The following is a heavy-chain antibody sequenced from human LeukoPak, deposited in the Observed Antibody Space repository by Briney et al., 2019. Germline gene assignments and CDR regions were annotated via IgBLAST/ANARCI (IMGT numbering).Heavy chain of an antibody. CDR2: IYYSGST. J-gene: IGHJ4*02. CDR1: GGSISSYY. CDR3: ARARITGTTLDY. V-gene: IGHV4-59*08. D-gene: IGHD1-7*01. Sequence: SETLSLTCTVSGGSISSYYWSWIRQPPGKGLEWIGYIYYSGSTNYNPSLKSRVTISADTSKNQFSPKLSSVTAADTAVYYCARARITGTTLDYWGQGTLVTVSS.